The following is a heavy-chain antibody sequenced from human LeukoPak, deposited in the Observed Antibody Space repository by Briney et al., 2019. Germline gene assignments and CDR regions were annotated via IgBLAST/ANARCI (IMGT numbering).Heavy chain of an antibody. J-gene: IGHJ4*02. CDR1: GFSLISYE. CDR2: ISSSGSTI. CDR3: ARVVWGQLTYYVDY. V-gene: IGHV3-48*03. Sequence: SGGSLRLACAAAGFSLISYEMNRVRQAPGKGLGWVSYISSSGSTIYYADSVKGRFTSSRDNPKNSLYLQMNSLRAEDTAVYYRARVVWGQLTYYVDYWGEGALVTVSP. D-gene: IGHD3-16*01.